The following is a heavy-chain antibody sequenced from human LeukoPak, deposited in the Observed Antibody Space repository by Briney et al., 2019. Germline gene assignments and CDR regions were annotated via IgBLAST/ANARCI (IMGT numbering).Heavy chain of an antibody. Sequence: GGSLRLSCTASGFTFNVYAMHWVRQVPGEGPECISSISGSRDFIFYADSVKGRFTISRDNAKNSLYLDMNSLRVEDTAVYFCARALVGAAFDTWGQGALVTISS. CDR2: ISGSRDFI. CDR3: ARALVGAAFDT. J-gene: IGHJ4*02. D-gene: IGHD1-26*01. V-gene: IGHV3-21*06. CDR1: GFTFNVYA.